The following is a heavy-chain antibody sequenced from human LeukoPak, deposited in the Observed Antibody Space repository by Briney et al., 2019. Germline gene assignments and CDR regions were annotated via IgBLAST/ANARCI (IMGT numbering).Heavy chain of an antibody. D-gene: IGHD3/OR15-3a*01. J-gene: IGHJ4*02. CDR1: GVSLSSSNSY. CDR2: IYYSGNT. V-gene: IGHV4-39*01. Sequence: SETLSLTCTVSGVSLSSSNSYWGWIRQPPGKGMEWIGSIYYSGNTYYNASLKSQVSISIDTSKNQFSLRLTSVTAADTAVYYCARQTGSGLFILPGGQGTLVTVSS. CDR3: ARQTGSGLFILP.